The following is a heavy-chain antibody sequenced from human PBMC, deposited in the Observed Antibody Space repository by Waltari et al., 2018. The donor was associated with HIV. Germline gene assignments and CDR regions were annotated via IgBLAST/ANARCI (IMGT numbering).Heavy chain of an antibody. CDR3: ARDHVGGSTSLFAFDL. D-gene: IGHD1-26*01. CDR2: ISYDGSQK. Sequence: QVQLVESGGGVVQPGRSLRLSCEASGFTFSANGMHWVRQAPDKGLEWVAVISYDGSQKYYADSVRGRFTVSRDNSKNTLYVLMNSLRPEDTAVYYCARDHVGGSTSLFAFDLWGQGTKVTVSS. CDR1: GFTFSANG. J-gene: IGHJ3*01. V-gene: IGHV3-30*03.